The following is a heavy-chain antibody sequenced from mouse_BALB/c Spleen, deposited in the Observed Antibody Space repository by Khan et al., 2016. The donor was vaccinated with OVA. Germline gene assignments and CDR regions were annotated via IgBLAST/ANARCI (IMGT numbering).Heavy chain of an antibody. CDR1: GYTFTSYW. CDR3: AKDRIDY. J-gene: IGHJ2*01. CDR2: INPTSGYT. Sequence: QVQLKQSGAELAKPGASVKMSCKASGYTFTSYWMHWIKQRPGQGLEWIGYINPTSGYTDYNQKFKDKATLTADKSSSTAYMQLNSLTSDDSAVYYGAKDRIDYWGQGTILTVSS. V-gene: IGHV1-7*01.